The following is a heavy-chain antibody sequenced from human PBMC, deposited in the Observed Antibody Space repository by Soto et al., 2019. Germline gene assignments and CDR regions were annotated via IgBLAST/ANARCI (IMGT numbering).Heavy chain of an antibody. CDR2: ISWNSGSI. CDR3: AKGRRYDFWSGYLAPLYYYYGMDV. J-gene: IGHJ6*02. CDR1: GFTFDDYA. V-gene: IGHV3-9*01. Sequence: PGGSLRLSCAASGFTFDDYAMHWVRQAPGKGLEWVSGISWNSGSIGYADSVKGRFTISRDNAKNSLYLQMNSLRAEDTALYYCAKGRRYDFWSGYLAPLYYYYGMDVWGQGTTVTVSS. D-gene: IGHD3-3*01.